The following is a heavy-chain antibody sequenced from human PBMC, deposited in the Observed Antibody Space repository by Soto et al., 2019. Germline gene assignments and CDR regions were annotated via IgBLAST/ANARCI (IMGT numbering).Heavy chain of an antibody. V-gene: IGHV1-69*13. CDR1: GGTFSSYA. Sequence: SVKVSCKASGGTFSSYAISWVRQAPGQVLEWMGGIIPIFGTANYAQKFQGRVTITADESTSTAYMELSSLRSEDTAVYYCAREADGYYYDSSGYYYYFDYWGQGTLVTVSS. J-gene: IGHJ4*02. CDR2: IIPIFGTA. D-gene: IGHD3-22*01. CDR3: AREADGYYYDSSGYYYYFDY.